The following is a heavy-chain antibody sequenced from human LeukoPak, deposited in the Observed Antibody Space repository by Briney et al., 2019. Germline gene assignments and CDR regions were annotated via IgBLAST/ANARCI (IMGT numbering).Heavy chain of an antibody. D-gene: IGHD3-22*01. J-gene: IGHJ4*02. CDR3: TRESYAYPDSSGNNFDS. CDR1: GFTLGTYR. V-gene: IGHV3-21*01. Sequence: GGPLSLSCAASGFTLGTYRWNWVRPAPGKGLDWVPSFSSGSTFIYYPDSLKGRFTISRDNAKNSLYLQMNSLRAEDTAVYYCTRESYAYPDSSGNNFDSWGQGTLVTVSS. CDR2: FSSGSTFI.